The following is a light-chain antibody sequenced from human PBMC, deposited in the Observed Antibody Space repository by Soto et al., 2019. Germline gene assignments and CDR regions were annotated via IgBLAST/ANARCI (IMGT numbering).Light chain of an antibody. CDR3: NSYAGNTWV. Sequence: QSVLTQPPSASGSPGQSVTISCTGTSSDVGAYNSVSWYQQHPGKAPKLMIFDVSKRPSGVPDRFSGSKSGNTASLTVSGLQAEDEADYYCNSYAGNTWVFGGGTKVTVL. CDR1: SSDVGAYNS. V-gene: IGLV2-8*01. CDR2: DVS. J-gene: IGLJ3*02.